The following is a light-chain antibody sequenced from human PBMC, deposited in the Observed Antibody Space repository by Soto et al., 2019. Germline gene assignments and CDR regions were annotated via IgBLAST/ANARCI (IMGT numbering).Light chain of an antibody. CDR1: QDIKNY. J-gene: IGKJ4*01. CDR3: QQYDNLPLT. V-gene: IGKV1-33*01. Sequence: DIQMTQSPSSLSASVGDRVTITCPASQDIKNYLNWYQQKSGKAPKLLIYDASDLETGVPSRFSGSGSGTDFTFTINSPQPEDIATYYCQQYDNLPLTFGGGTKVDIK. CDR2: DAS.